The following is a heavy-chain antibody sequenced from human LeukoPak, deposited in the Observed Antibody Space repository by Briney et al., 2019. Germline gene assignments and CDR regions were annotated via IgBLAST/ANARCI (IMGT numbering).Heavy chain of an antibody. CDR1: GYTFTSYG. CDR3: ARDGEYCSGGSCTYYYYYGMDL. Sequence: GASVTVSFTASGYTFTSYGMHWVRQAPGQRLEWMGWINAGNGNTKYSQKFQGRVTITRDTSASTAYMELSSLRSEDTAVYYCARDGEYCSGGSCTYYYYYGMDLWGKGTTVTVSS. CDR2: INAGNGNT. J-gene: IGHJ6*04. V-gene: IGHV1-3*01. D-gene: IGHD2-15*01.